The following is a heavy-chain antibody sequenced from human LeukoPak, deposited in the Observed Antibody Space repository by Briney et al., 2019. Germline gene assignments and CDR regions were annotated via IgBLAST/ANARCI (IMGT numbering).Heavy chain of an antibody. Sequence: SVKVSCKASGGTFSSYAISWARQAPGQGLEWMGGIIPIFGTANYAQKFQGRVTITADESTSTAYMELSSLRSEDTAVYYCARLPSAPAYDFWSGYYTRGEYFDYWGQGTLVTVSS. V-gene: IGHV1-69*13. D-gene: IGHD3-3*01. CDR1: GGTFSSYA. J-gene: IGHJ4*02. CDR3: ARLPSAPAYDFWSGYYTRGEYFDY. CDR2: IIPIFGTA.